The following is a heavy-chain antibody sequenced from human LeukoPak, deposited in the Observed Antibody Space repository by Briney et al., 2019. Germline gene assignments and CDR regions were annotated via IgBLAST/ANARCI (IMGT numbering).Heavy chain of an antibody. CDR2: IIPIFGTA. CDR1: GGTFSSYA. Sequence: GSSVKVSCKASGGTFSSYAISWVRQAPGQGLEWMGRIIPIFGTANYAQKFQGRVTITTDESTSTAYMELSRLRSDDTAVYYCARQYCSGGSCYAEYYFDYWGQGTLVTVSS. D-gene: IGHD2-15*01. CDR3: ARQYCSGGSCYAEYYFDY. J-gene: IGHJ4*02. V-gene: IGHV1-69*05.